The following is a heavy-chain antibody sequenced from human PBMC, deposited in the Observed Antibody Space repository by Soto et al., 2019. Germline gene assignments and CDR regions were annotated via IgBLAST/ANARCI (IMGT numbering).Heavy chain of an antibody. D-gene: IGHD2-21*02. V-gene: IGHV1-3*05. CDR2: INAGNGNT. J-gene: IGHJ4*02. Sequence: QVQLVQSGAEEKKPWASVKVSCKASGYTFTSYAMHWVRQAPGQRLEWMGWINAGNGNTKYSQKFQGRVTITRVTSASTAYMELSSLRSEDTAVYYCARSIVVVTALDYWGQGTLVTVSS. CDR3: ARSIVVVTALDY. CDR1: GYTFTSYA.